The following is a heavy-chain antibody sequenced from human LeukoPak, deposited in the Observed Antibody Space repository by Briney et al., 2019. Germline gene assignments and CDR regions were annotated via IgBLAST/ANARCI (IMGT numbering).Heavy chain of an antibody. CDR1: GFTFSSYA. CDR3: AKGYYDYVWGSYYFDY. CDR2: ISGSGGST. Sequence: PGGSLRLSCAASGFTFSSYAMSWVRQAPGKGLEWVSAISGSGGSTYYADSVEGRFTISRDNSRDTLYLQMNSLRAEDTAVYYCAKGYYDYVWGSYYFDYWGQGTPVTVSS. V-gene: IGHV3-23*01. J-gene: IGHJ4*02. D-gene: IGHD3-16*01.